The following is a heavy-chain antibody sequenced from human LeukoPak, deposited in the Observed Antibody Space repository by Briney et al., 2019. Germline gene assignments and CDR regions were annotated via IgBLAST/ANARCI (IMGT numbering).Heavy chain of an antibody. CDR3: ARDPLDSSAYLLFYFDY. J-gene: IGHJ4*02. Sequence: GGSLRLSCAASGFTFSSYAIHWVRQAPGKGLEWVAAISNDGSNKYCADSVKGRFTISRHNSKNTLHLEMNSLRAEDTAVYYCARDPLDSSAYLLFYFDYWGQGSLVTVSS. D-gene: IGHD3-22*01. CDR2: ISNDGSNK. V-gene: IGHV3-30*04. CDR1: GFTFSSYA.